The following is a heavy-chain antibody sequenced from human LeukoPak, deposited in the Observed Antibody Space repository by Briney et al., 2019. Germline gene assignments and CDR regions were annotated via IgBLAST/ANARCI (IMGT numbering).Heavy chain of an antibody. Sequence: PGGSLRLSCAASGFTFSSYSMNWVRQAPGKGLEWVSYISSSSSYIYYADSVKGRFTISRDNAKNSLYLQMNSLRAEDTAVYYCARFSRESSSGWSFDYWGQGTLVTVSS. CDR1: GFTFSSYS. J-gene: IGHJ4*02. V-gene: IGHV3-21*01. D-gene: IGHD6-19*01. CDR3: ARFSRESSSGWSFDY. CDR2: ISSSSSYI.